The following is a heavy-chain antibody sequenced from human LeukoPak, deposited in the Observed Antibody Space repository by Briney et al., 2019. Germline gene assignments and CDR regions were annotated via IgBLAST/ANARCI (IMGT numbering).Heavy chain of an antibody. CDR3: ARDANHHFYSSSWYVWRTRESSNWFDP. D-gene: IGHD6-13*01. Sequence: ASVKVSCKASGYPFIGYYMHWVRQAPGQGLEWMGWINPNSGGTNYAQKFQGRVTMTRDTSISTAYMELSRLRSDDTAVYYCARDANHHFYSSSWYVWRTRESSNWFDPWGQGTLVTVSS. CDR1: GYPFIGYY. CDR2: INPNSGGT. V-gene: IGHV1-2*02. J-gene: IGHJ5*02.